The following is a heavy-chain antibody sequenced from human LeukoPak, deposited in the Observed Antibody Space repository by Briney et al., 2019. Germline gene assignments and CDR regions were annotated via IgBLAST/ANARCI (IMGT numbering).Heavy chain of an antibody. Sequence: PGGSLRLSCAGSRSTFSNYTFHWVRQAPGKGLEWVAVISKDGRNKYYADSVRGRFTFSRDNSKNTVYLQMNSLRFEDTAIYFCARDRSSSWPFDSWGQGTLVTVSS. CDR3: ARDRSSSWPFDS. D-gene: IGHD6-13*01. CDR1: RSTFSNYT. J-gene: IGHJ4*02. V-gene: IGHV3-30*04. CDR2: ISKDGRNK.